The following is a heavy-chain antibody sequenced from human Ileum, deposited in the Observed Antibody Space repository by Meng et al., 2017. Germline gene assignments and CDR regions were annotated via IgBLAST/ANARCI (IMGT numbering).Heavy chain of an antibody. CDR1: GFTFSSYS. D-gene: IGHD6-19*01. J-gene: IGHJ4*02. CDR2: IASDGSGA. CDR3: WGSSRWYNDF. V-gene: IGHV3-74*01. Sequence: EVQLVESGGGLVQPGGSLRLSCAPSGFTFSSYSMFWVRQAPGKGLVWGSGIASDGSGAGYADFVEGRFTISRHNANNTLYLQMNSLRAEDTAVYYCWGSSRWYNDFWGQGTLVTVSS.